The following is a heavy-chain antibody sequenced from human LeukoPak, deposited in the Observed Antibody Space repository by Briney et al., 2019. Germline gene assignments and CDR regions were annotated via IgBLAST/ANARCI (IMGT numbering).Heavy chain of an antibody. CDR2: IYLDGDK. V-gene: IGHV2-5*02. CDR3: AREDCSSTSCYADY. CDR1: GVSLSTSGVG. J-gene: IGHJ4*02. Sequence: SGPTLVKPTQTLTLTCTFSGVSLSTSGVGVGWIHHPPGKALEWLALIYLDGDKRYSPSLKCRLLIIKVASKNQVVLTMTHMAPVDTATYYCAREDCSSTSCYADYWGQGTLVTVSS. D-gene: IGHD2-2*01.